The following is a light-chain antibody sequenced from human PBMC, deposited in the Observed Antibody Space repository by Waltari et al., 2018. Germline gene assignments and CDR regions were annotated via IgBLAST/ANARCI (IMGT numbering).Light chain of an antibody. CDR3: QESSSTVLT. CDR1: QSINNY. V-gene: IGKV1-39*01. CDR2: GAS. Sequence: DIQMTQSPSSLSASVGDRVTITCRSSQSINNYLNWYQQKPGKAPKLLIYGASSLQSGVPSRFSGSGSGTTFTLTISSLQPDDFATYYCQESSSTVLTFGGGTKVEIK. J-gene: IGKJ4*01.